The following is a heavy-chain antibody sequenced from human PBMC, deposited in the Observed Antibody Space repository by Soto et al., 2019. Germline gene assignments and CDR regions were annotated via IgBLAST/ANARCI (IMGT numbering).Heavy chain of an antibody. CDR3: ARDNDRLQLGGNYYYILDV. CDR2: IIPLFRTP. D-gene: IGHD4-4*01. J-gene: IGHJ6*02. V-gene: IGHV1-69*12. Sequence: VQLVQSGAERKEPGSSVKVSCKTSGGTFSSSAISWLRQAPGQGLEWMGGIIPLFRTPDYAQKFQGRVTIAADESTSIAYMELSSLRSEDTAVYYCARDNDRLQLGGNYYYILDVWGQGTTITVSS. CDR1: GGTFSSSA.